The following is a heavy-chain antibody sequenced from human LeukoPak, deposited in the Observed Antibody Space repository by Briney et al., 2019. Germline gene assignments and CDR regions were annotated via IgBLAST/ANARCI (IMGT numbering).Heavy chain of an antibody. J-gene: IGHJ4*02. Sequence: SETLSLTCTVSGASLTYWTWIRQPPGKGLEWIGSIYYNGNTYYNPSLKSRVTISVDTSKNQFSLNLNSVAAADTAVYYCARRPSSGWYVDYWGQGTLVTVSS. D-gene: IGHD6-19*01. CDR2: IYYNGNT. CDR1: GASLTY. V-gene: IGHV4-59*05. CDR3: ARRPSSGWYVDY.